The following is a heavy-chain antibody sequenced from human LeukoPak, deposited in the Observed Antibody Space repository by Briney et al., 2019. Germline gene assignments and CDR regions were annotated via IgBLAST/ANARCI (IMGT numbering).Heavy chain of an antibody. CDR3: ARPPTMIVVAFDY. CDR1: GGSISSSSYY. V-gene: IGHV4-39*01. J-gene: IGHJ4*02. CDR2: IYYSGST. Sequence: SETLSLTCTVSGGSISSSSYYWGWIRQPPGKGLEWIGSIYYSGSTYYNPSLKSRVTISVDTSKNQFSLKLSSVTAADTAVYYCARPPTMIVVAFDYWGQGTLVTVSS. D-gene: IGHD3-22*01.